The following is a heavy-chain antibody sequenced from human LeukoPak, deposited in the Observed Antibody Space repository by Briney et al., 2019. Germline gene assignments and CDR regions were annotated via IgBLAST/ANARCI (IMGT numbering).Heavy chain of an antibody. CDR3: ARTRTYGDPFDY. J-gene: IGHJ4*02. Sequence: ESGPVLVQPTETLTLTYTVSGFSLRNAGMSVRWIRQPPGKALEWLAHIFSNDEKSYSTSLKSRLTISKDTSKSKVVLTMTNMDPVDTATYYCARTRTYGDPFDYWGQGTLVTVSS. CDR1: GFSLRNAGMS. D-gene: IGHD4-17*01. CDR2: IFSNDEK. V-gene: IGHV2-26*01.